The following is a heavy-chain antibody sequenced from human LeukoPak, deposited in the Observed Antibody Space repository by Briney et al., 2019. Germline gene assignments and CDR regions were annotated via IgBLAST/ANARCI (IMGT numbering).Heavy chain of an antibody. D-gene: IGHD1-26*01. V-gene: IGHV3-7*01. CDR1: GFTFSSSW. J-gene: IGHJ3*02. Sequence: GGSLRLSCVASGFTFSSSWMTWVRQAPGMGLERVANIKADGSGKYYVDSVRGRFSISRDNAKNSLYLELNSLRAEDTGVYYCAKSLGRAFDIWGQGTMVTVSS. CDR3: AKSLGRAFDI. CDR2: IKADGSGK.